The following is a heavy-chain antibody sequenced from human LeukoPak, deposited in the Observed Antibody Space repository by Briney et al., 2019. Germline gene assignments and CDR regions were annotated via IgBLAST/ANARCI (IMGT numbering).Heavy chain of an antibody. D-gene: IGHD2-2*02. J-gene: IGHJ4*02. Sequence: GESLKISCTGSGYRFTNYWIGWVRQMPGKGLEWMGVIYPDDSDTRYSPSFQGQVTISADKSITTAYLQWSSLKASDTAMYYCAIGVDSSTSCYRCFNFWGQGTLVTVSS. V-gene: IGHV5-51*01. CDR1: GYRFTNYW. CDR3: AIGVDSSTSCYRCFNF. CDR2: IYPDDSDT.